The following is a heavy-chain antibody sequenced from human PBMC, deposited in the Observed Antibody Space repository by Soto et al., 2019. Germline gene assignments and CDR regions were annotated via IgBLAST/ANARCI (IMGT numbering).Heavy chain of an antibody. CDR2: ISHGGST. J-gene: IGHJ6*03. Sequence: QVQLQESGPGLVKPSQTLSLTCSVSGDSVTSGAYFWAWIRHRPGKALEWIGYISHGGSTYYSPSLESRLSMSIDTSKNQFSLKLTSVTAADTAMYYCARSGDYEGPTFFSHYMDVWGKGTSVTVSS. CDR1: GDSVTSGAYF. CDR3: ARSGDYEGPTFFSHYMDV. V-gene: IGHV4-31*03. D-gene: IGHD4-17*01.